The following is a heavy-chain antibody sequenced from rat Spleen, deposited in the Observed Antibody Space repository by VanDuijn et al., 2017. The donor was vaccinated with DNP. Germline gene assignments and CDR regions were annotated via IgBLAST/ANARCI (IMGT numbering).Heavy chain of an antibody. V-gene: IGHV5-25*01. CDR3: ARHGRVTTVAAYWYFDF. CDR1: GFTFTNYD. Sequence: EVQLVESGGGLVQPGRSLKLSCAGSGFTFTNYDMAWVRQAPTKGLEWVASISTSGGSTYYPDSVKGRFTISRDNAKSTLYLQMDSLRSEDTATYFCARHGRVTTVAAYWYFDFWGPGTMVTVSS. CDR2: ISTSGGST. D-gene: IGHD1-11*01. J-gene: IGHJ1*01.